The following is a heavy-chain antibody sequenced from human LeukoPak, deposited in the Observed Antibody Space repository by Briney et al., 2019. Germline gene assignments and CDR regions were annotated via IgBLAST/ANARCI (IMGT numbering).Heavy chain of an antibody. CDR3: AKQLSSNAN. D-gene: IGHD5-18*01. CDR2: TNQDGSEK. V-gene: IGHV3-7*01. CDR1: GFTFSAYS. J-gene: IGHJ4*02. Sequence: PGGSLRLSCAASGFTFSAYSMNWVRQAPGKGLEWVANTNQDGSEKYYADSVKGRFTISRDNAKNSLYLQVNGLRAEDTAVYYCAKQLSSNANWGQGTLVTVSS.